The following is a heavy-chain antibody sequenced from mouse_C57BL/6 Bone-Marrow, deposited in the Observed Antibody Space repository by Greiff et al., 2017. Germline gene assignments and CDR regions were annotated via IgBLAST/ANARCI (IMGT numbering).Heavy chain of an antibody. V-gene: IGHV1-82*01. D-gene: IGHD3-2*02. Sequence: VMLVESGPELVKPGASVKISCKASGYAFSSSWMNWVKQRPGKGLEWIGRIYPGDGDTNYNGKFKGKATLTADKSSSTAYMQLSSLTSEDSAVYFCARELRPGAMDYWGQGTSVTVSS. CDR3: ARELRPGAMDY. CDR1: GYAFSSSW. J-gene: IGHJ4*01. CDR2: IYPGDGDT.